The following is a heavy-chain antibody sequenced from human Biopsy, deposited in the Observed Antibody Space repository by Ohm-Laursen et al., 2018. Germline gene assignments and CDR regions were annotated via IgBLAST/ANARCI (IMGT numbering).Heavy chain of an antibody. CDR2: INQAGTT. Sequence: TLSLTCPVFGKTFSDYQWSWIRQPPGKGLEWIGQINQAGTTNYNPSLKSRVSISADASKYEFPLRLTSVTAADTAVYLCGNEVHGRDYWGLGVQVTVSS. J-gene: IGHJ4*02. CDR3: GNEVHGRDY. D-gene: IGHD2-15*01. CDR1: GKTFSDYQ. V-gene: IGHV4-34*08.